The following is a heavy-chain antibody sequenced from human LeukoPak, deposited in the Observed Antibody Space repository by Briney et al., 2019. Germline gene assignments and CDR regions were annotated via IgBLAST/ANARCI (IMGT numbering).Heavy chain of an antibody. D-gene: IGHD6-13*01. Sequence: SETLSLTCAVYGGSFSGYYWSWIRQPPGKGLEWIGEINHSGSTNYNPSLKSRVTISVDRSKNQFSLKLTSVTAADTAVYYCARHSGHSSTNDAFDIWGQGTMVIVSS. CDR3: ARHSGHSSTNDAFDI. CDR2: INHSGST. V-gene: IGHV4-34*01. J-gene: IGHJ3*02. CDR1: GGSFSGYY.